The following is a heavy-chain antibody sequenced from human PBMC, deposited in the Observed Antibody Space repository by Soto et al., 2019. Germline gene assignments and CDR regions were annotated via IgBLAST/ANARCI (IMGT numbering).Heavy chain of an antibody. D-gene: IGHD6-19*01. J-gene: IGHJ4*02. CDR1: GGSISSSSYY. CDR2: IYYSGST. V-gene: IGHV4-39*01. CDR3: ARPAGYSSGWSYFDY. Sequence: PSETLSLTCTVSGGSISSSSYYWGWIRQPPGKGLEWIGSIYYSGSTYYNPSLKSQVTISVDTSKNQFSLKLSSVTAADTAVYYCARPAGYSSGWSYFDYWGQGTLVTVSS.